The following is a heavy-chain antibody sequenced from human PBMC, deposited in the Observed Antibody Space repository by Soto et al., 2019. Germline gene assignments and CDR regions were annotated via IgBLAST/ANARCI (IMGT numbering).Heavy chain of an antibody. CDR3: ARGSYYRGTSGYSNSIDY. CDR1: GGSISSDTW. Sequence: SETLSLTCAVSGGSISSDTWWSWVRQPPGKGLEWIGEIYHSGSTNFNPSLKSRVTFSIDKSKNQFSLNLSSVTAADTAVYYCARGSYYRGTSGYSNSIDYWGQGTLVTVSS. V-gene: IGHV4-4*02. D-gene: IGHD3-22*01. CDR2: IYHSGST. J-gene: IGHJ4*02.